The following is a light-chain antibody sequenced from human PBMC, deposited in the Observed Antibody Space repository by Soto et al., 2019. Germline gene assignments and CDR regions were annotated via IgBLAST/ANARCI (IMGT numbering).Light chain of an antibody. CDR2: AAG. CDR1: ESVDSSY. CDR3: QQYGSSPRN. Sequence: EIVLTQSPGTLSLSPGERATLSCRASESVDSSYLAWYQQKPGQAPRLLMYAAGTRATGIPDRFSGSGSGTDFTLTISRLEPEDYAVYYCQQYGSSPRNFGQGTKLEIK. V-gene: IGKV3-20*01. J-gene: IGKJ2*01.